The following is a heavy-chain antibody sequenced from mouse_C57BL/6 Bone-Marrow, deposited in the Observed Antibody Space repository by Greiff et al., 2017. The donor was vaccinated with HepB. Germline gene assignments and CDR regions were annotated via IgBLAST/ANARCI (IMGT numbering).Heavy chain of an antibody. CDR3: TVYYGSSPLFAY. V-gene: IGHV14-4*01. D-gene: IGHD1-1*01. Sequence: VQLQQSGAELVRPGASVKLSCTASGFNIKDDYMHWVKQRPEQGLEWIGWIDPENGDTEYASKFQGKATITADTSSNTAYLQLSSLTSEDTAVYYCTVYYGSSPLFAYWGQGTLVTVSA. CDR2: IDPENGDT. CDR1: GFNIKDDY. J-gene: IGHJ3*01.